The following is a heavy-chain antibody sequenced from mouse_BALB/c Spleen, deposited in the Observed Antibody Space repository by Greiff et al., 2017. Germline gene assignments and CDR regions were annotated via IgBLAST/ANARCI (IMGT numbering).Heavy chain of an antibody. V-gene: IGHV14-3*02. CDR3: ASFYYGSSYGAWFAY. Sequence: VQLQQSGAELVKPGASVKLSCTASGFNIKDTYMHWVKQRPEQGLEWIGRIDPANGSTKYDPKFQGKATITADTSSNTAYLQLSSLTSEDTAVYYCASFYYGSSYGAWFAYGGQGTLVTVSA. D-gene: IGHD1-1*01. CDR1: GFNIKDTY. J-gene: IGHJ3*01. CDR2: IDPANGST.